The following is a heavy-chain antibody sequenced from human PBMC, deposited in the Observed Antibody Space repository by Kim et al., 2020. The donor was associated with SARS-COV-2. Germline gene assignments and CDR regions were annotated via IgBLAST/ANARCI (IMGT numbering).Heavy chain of an antibody. D-gene: IGHD5-12*01. CDR3: TAPWRGYD. J-gene: IGHJ4*02. CDR2: DGTT. V-gene: IGHV3-15*01. Sequence: DGTTDYAAPVKGRFTISRDESKNTLYLQMNSLKTEDTAVYYCTAPWRGYDWGQGTLVTVSS.